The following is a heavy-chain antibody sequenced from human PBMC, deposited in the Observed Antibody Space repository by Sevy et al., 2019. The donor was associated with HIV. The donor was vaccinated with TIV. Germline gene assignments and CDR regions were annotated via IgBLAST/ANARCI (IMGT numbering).Heavy chain of an antibody. CDR1: EFTFSSYW. J-gene: IGHJ6*02. D-gene: IGHD1-26*01. CDR2: IKQDGSEK. V-gene: IGHV3-7*01. CDR3: ARSTGSYDYGMDV. Sequence: GGSLRLSCAASEFTFSSYWMSWVRQAPGKGLEWVANIKQDGSEKYYVDSVKGRFTISRDNAKNSLYLQMNSLRAEDTAVYYCARSTGSYDYGMDVWGQGTTVTV.